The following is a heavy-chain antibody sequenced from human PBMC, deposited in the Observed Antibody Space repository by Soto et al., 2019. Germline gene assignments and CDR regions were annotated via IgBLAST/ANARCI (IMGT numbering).Heavy chain of an antibody. J-gene: IGHJ4*02. CDR2: INPDGSET. CDR3: VTRARDTRALFHH. Sequence: PGGSLGLSGEVSGFIVMNYSITWVVHAPENELEWVANINPDGSETNYVDSVKGRFTISRDNARNSLSLQMDSLRVEDTAMYYCVTRARDTRALFHHCGQATLETGSS. D-gene: IGHD6-6*01. V-gene: IGHV3-7*01. CDR1: GFIVMNYS.